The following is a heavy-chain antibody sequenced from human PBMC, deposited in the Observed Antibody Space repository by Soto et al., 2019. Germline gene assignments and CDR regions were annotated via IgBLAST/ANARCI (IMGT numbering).Heavy chain of an antibody. CDR1: GFTFSSYA. D-gene: IGHD3-3*01. J-gene: IGHJ4*02. Sequence: EVQLLESGGGLVQPGGSLRLSCAASGFTFSSYAMTWVRQAPGKGLEWVSAISGSGGSTYYADSVKGRFTISRDNSKNTRYLQMNSLRAEDTAVYYCAKGLRYYDFWSGSSPGQQLVPYWGQGTLVTVSS. V-gene: IGHV3-23*01. CDR2: ISGSGGST. CDR3: AKGLRYYDFWSGSSPGQQLVPY.